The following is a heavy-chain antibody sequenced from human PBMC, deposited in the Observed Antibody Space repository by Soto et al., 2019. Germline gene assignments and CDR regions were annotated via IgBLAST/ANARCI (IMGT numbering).Heavy chain of an antibody. Sequence: GPLRVSCAASVFTFRRYSINGFLQGPGTGLAGGSSITSSGTYIYYADSVKGRFTISRANAKDSLYLQMSSPRAAATAVYYCARAVNAYCSGDTCYPGAYFFDSWGQGTLVTVSS. V-gene: IGHV3-21*01. J-gene: IGHJ4*02. CDR3: ARAVNAYCSGDTCYPGAYFFDS. CDR2: ITSSGTYI. CDR1: VFTFRRYS. D-gene: IGHD2-15*01.